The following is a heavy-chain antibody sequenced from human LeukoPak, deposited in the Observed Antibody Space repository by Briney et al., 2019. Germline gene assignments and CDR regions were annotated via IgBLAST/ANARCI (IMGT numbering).Heavy chain of an antibody. Sequence: GGSLRLSCAASGFTFSTYAMSWVRQAPGKGLEWVSSITSNGASTSYADSVKGRFTISRDNPKNVLFLQMNNLRVEDTAVYFCAKLGTYWYFDVWGRGTLVTVSS. D-gene: IGHD3-16*01. V-gene: IGHV3-23*01. CDR2: ITSNGAST. CDR1: GFTFSTYA. CDR3: AKLGTYWYFDV. J-gene: IGHJ2*01.